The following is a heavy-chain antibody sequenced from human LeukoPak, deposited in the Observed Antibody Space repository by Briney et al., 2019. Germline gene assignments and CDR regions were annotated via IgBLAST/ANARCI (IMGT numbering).Heavy chain of an antibody. J-gene: IGHJ6*02. CDR1: GFTFSTYS. Sequence: PGGSLRLSCAASGFTFSTYSMNWVRQAPGEGLEWVSSISSRRRYIYYADAVKGRFTISRDNAKNSLYLQMNSLRAEDTAVYYCSGLYNYGMDVWGQGTTVTVSS. V-gene: IGHV3-21*01. CDR2: ISSRRRYI. CDR3: SGLYNYGMDV.